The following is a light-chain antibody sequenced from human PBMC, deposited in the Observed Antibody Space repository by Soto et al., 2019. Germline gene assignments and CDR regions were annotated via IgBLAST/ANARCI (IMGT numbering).Light chain of an antibody. CDR1: QSVRNNY. V-gene: IGKV3-20*01. CDR3: QQYGTSPRT. J-gene: IGKJ1*01. Sequence: EIVLTQSPGTLSLSPGERATLSCRASQSVRNNYLAWYQQRPGQAPRLLIYAASSRANGIPDRFSGSGSGTDFTLTISRLEPEDFEVYYCQQYGTSPRTLGQGTKVDIK. CDR2: AAS.